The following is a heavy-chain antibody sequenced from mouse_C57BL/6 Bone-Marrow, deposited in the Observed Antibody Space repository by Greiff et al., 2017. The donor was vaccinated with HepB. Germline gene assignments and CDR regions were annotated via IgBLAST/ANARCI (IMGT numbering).Heavy chain of an antibody. CDR1: GYSITSGYD. CDR2: ISYSGST. CDR3: ARGPYYYGSSWYFDV. D-gene: IGHD1-1*01. J-gene: IGHJ1*03. V-gene: IGHV3-1*01. Sequence: EVKLQESGPGMVKPSQSLSLTCTVTGYSITSGYDWHWIRHFPGNKLEWMGYISYSGSTNYNPSLKSRISITHDTSKNHFFLKLNSVTTEDTATYYCARGPYYYGSSWYFDVWGTGTTVTVSS.